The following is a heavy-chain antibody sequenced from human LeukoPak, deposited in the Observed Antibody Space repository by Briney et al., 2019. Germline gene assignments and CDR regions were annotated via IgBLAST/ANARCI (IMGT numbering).Heavy chain of an antibody. V-gene: IGHV4-59*13. CDR1: GGSISNYY. CDR3: ARVGDGYNYFHYYYMDV. J-gene: IGHJ6*03. CDR2: IYYRGST. D-gene: IGHD5-24*01. Sequence: SETLSLTCIVSGGSISNYYWSWIRQPPGKGLEWIGNIYYRGSTNYNPSLQSRVTISVDMSNNQFSLKLRSVTAADTAVYYCARVGDGYNYFHYYYMDVWGKGTTVTASS.